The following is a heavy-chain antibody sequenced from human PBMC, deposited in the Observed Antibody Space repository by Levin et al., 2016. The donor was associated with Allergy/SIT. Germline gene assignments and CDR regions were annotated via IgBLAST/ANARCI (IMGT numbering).Heavy chain of an antibody. Sequence: SETLSLTCTVSGGSISSSSYYWGWIRQPPGKGLEWIGSIYYSGSTYYNPSLKSRVTISVDTSKNQFSLKLSSVTAADTAVYYCARQYSSSWYGNWFDPWGQGTLVTVSS. D-gene: IGHD6-13*01. V-gene: IGHV4-39*01. CDR3: ARQYSSSWYGNWFDP. CDR1: GGSISSSSYY. J-gene: IGHJ5*02. CDR2: IYYSGST.